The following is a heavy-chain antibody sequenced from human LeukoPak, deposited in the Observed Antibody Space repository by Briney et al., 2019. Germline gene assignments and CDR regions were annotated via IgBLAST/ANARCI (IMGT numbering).Heavy chain of an antibody. Sequence: PGGSLRLSCVASGFTFSTYGMHWVRQAPGRGLEWVAFIRSDGSIKYYPDFVKGRFIISRDNSKNTLYLQMNSLRAEDSAMYSCARGGRTPFDYWGQGTLVTVSS. CDR3: ARGGRTPFDY. CDR1: GFTFSTYG. J-gene: IGHJ4*02. D-gene: IGHD3-16*01. V-gene: IGHV3-30*02. CDR2: IRSDGSIK.